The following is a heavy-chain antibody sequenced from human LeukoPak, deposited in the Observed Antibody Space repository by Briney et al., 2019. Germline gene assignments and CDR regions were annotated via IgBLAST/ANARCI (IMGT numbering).Heavy chain of an antibody. CDR2: IIPIFGTT. D-gene: IGHD3-10*01. CDR3: ARAYPKFKGRGVYDSSLDP. CDR1: GGTFSSYA. Sequence: ASVKVSCKASGGTFSSYAITWVRQAPGQGLEWMGGIIPIFGTTNYAQKFQGRVTVTTDESTSTAYMELSSLRSEDTAVYYCARAYPKFKGRGVYDSSLDPWGQGTLVTVSS. J-gene: IGHJ5*02. V-gene: IGHV1-69*05.